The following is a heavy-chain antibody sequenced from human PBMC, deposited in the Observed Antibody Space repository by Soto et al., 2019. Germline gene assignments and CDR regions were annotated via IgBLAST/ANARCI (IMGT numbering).Heavy chain of an antibody. CDR3: AGSSYSSSWGGTQFSMDV. V-gene: IGHV1-69*13. Sequence: GXSVKGSCKGSGGTFSSYAISWGRQAPVQGLEWMGGIIPIFGTANYAQKFQGRVTITADESTSTAYMELSRLRSEDTAVYYCAGSSYSSSWGGTQFSMDVWGQGTKVTVYS. J-gene: IGHJ6*02. CDR2: IIPIFGTA. D-gene: IGHD6-13*01. CDR1: GGTFSSYA.